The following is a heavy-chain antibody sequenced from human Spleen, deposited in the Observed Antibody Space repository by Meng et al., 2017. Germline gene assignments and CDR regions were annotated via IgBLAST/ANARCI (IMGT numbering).Heavy chain of an antibody. D-gene: IGHD3-10*01. CDR2: ISGSGGST. Sequence: GESLKISCAASGFTFSSYAMSWVRQAPGKGLEWVSAISGSGGSTYYADSVKGRSTISRDNSKNSLYLQMNSLRAEDTAVYYCARESLRGSGSYWDQYYYYGMDVWGQGTTVTVSS. J-gene: IGHJ6*02. V-gene: IGHV3-23*01. CDR3: ARESLRGSGSYWDQYYYYGMDV. CDR1: GFTFSSYA.